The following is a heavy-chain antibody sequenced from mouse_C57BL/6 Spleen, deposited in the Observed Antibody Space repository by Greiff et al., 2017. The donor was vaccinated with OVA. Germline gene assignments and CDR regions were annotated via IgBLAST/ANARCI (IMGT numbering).Heavy chain of an antibody. D-gene: IGHD1-3*01. J-gene: IGHJ2*01. CDR3: AREGGKGGFDY. CDR2: IYPGSGST. V-gene: IGHV1-55*01. CDR1: GYTFTSYW. Sequence: QVHVKQPGAELVKPGASVKMSCKASGYTFTSYWITWVKQRPGQGLEWIGDIYPGSGSTNYNEKFKSKATLTVDTSSSTAYMQLSSLTSEDSAVYYCAREGGKGGFDYWGQGTTLTVSS.